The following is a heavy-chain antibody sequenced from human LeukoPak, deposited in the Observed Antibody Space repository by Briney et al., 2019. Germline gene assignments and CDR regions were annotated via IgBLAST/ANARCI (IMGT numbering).Heavy chain of an antibody. V-gene: IGHV3-21*01. Sequence: GGSLSLSCAASGFTFSSYSLNWVRQAPGKGLEWVSSISSSGSYIYYADSVKGRFTISRDNAKNSLYLQMNSLRAEDTAVYYCASNNPIDYWGQGTLVTVSS. J-gene: IGHJ4*02. CDR2: ISSSGSYI. CDR1: GFTFSSYS. CDR3: ASNNPIDY.